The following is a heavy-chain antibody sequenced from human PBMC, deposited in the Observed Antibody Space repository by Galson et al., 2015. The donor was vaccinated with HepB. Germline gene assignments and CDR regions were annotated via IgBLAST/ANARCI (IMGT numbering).Heavy chain of an antibody. Sequence: TLSLTCTVSGGSISSGGYYWSWIRQHPGKGLEWIGYIYYSGSTYYNPSLKSRVTISVDTSKNQFSLKLSSVTAADTAVYYCARGGSGYDNYYYGMDVWGQGTTVTVSS. CDR2: IYYSGST. J-gene: IGHJ6*02. V-gene: IGHV4-31*03. CDR3: ARGGSGYDNYYYGMDV. D-gene: IGHD5-12*01. CDR1: GGSISSGGYY.